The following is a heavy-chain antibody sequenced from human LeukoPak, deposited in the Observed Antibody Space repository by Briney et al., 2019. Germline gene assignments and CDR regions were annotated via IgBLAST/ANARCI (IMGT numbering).Heavy chain of an antibody. D-gene: IGHD3-10*01. CDR2: ISYDGSNK. CDR1: GFTFSSYA. CDR3: ARAPDGSGCPAY. Sequence: GGSLRLSCAASGFTFSSYAMHWVRQAPGKGLEWVAVISYDGSNKYYADSVKGRFTISRDNSKNTLYLQMNSLRAEDTAVYYCARAPDGSGCPAYWGQGTLVTVSS. V-gene: IGHV3-30-3*01. J-gene: IGHJ4*02.